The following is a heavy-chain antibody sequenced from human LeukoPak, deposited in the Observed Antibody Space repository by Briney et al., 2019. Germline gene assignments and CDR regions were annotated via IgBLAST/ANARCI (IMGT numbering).Heavy chain of an antibody. Sequence: PGGSLRLSCAASGFTFSSYGMHWVRQAPGKGLEWVAVIWYDGSNKYYADSVKGRFTISRDNSKNTLYLQMNSLRAEDTAVYYCARDRREGATSAFDYWGQGTLVTVSS. CDR3: ARDRREGATSAFDY. CDR2: IWYDGSNK. D-gene: IGHD1-26*01. V-gene: IGHV3-33*01. CDR1: GFTFSSYG. J-gene: IGHJ4*02.